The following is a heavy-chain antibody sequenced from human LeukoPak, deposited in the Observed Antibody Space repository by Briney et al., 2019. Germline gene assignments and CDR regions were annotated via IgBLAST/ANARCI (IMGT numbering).Heavy chain of an antibody. CDR2: INQDGSEK. Sequence: PGGSLRLSCAASGFTFSTYWMSWVRRAPGTGLEWVANINQDGSEKYYVDSVKGRFTISRDNAKNSLYLQMNSLRAEDTAVYYCARHRWFDPWGQGTLVTVSS. V-gene: IGHV3-7*01. CDR1: GFTFSTYW. CDR3: ARHRWFDP. J-gene: IGHJ5*02.